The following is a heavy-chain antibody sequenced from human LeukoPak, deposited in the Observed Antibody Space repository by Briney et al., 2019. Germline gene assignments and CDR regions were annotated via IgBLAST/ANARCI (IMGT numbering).Heavy chain of an antibody. CDR1: GGSINTYY. D-gene: IGHD6-13*01. V-gene: IGHV4-59*12. Sequence: PSETLSLTCTVSGGSINTYYCSWIRQAPGKGLEWIGYIYYSGSTNYNPSLKSRVTISVDTSKNQFSLKLSSVTAADTAVYYCARDTGYSSSWYGWYYGMDVWGQGTTVTVSS. J-gene: IGHJ6*02. CDR3: ARDTGYSSSWYGWYYGMDV. CDR2: IYYSGST.